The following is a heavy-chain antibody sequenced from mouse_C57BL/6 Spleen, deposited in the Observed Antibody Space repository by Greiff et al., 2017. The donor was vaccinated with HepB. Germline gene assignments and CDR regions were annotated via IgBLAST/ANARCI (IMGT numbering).Heavy chain of an antibody. V-gene: IGHV1-15*01. J-gene: IGHJ2*01. Sequence: QVQLKESGAELVRPGASVTLSCKASGYTFTDYEMHWVKQTPVHGLEWIGAIDPETGGTAYNQKFKGKAILTADKSSSTAYMELRSLTSEDSAVYYCTGYGYEPVYFDYWGQGTTLTVSS. D-gene: IGHD2-2*01. CDR2: IDPETGGT. CDR3: TGYGYEPVYFDY. CDR1: GYTFTDYE.